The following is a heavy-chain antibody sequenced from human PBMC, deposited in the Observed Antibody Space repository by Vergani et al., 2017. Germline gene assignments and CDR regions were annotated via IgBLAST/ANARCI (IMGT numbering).Heavy chain of an antibody. Sequence: QVQLQESGPGLVKPSETLSLTCTVSGYSISSGYYWGWIRQPPGKGLEWIGSIYHSGSTYYNPSLKSRVTISVDTSKNQFSLKLSSVTAAETAVYYCARDSYCSGGSCYPIYWGQGTLVTVSS. J-gene: IGHJ4*02. V-gene: IGHV4-38-2*02. CDR2: IYHSGST. D-gene: IGHD2-15*01. CDR3: ARDSYCSGGSCYPIY. CDR1: GYSISSGYY.